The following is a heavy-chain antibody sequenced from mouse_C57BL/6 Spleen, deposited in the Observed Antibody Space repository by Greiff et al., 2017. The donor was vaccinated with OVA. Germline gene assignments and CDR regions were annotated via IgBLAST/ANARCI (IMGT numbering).Heavy chain of an antibody. V-gene: IGHV5-9-1*02. CDR2: ISSGGDYI. CDR3: TRDPITTVVAHWYFDV. Sequence: EVQRVESGEGLVKPGGSLKLSCAASGFTFSSYAMSWVRQTPEKRLEWVAYISSGGDYIYYADTVKGRFTISRDNARNTLYLQMSSLKSEDTAMYYCTRDPITTVVAHWYFDVWGTGTTVTVSS. D-gene: IGHD1-1*01. J-gene: IGHJ1*03. CDR1: GFTFSSYA.